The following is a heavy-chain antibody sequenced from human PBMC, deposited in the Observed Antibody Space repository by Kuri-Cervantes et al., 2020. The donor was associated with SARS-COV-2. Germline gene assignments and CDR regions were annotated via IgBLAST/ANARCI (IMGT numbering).Heavy chain of an antibody. D-gene: IGHD3-22*01. V-gene: IGHV4-38-2*01. Sequence: SQTLSLTCAVSGYSISSGYYWGWIRQPPGKGLEWIGSIYHSGSTYYNLSLKSRVTMSVDTSKNQFSLKLSSVTAADTAVYYCARLGDSSGYYYVGWFDPWGRGTRVTVSS. CDR2: IYHSGST. CDR1: GYSISSGYY. J-gene: IGHJ5*02. CDR3: ARLGDSSGYYYVGWFDP.